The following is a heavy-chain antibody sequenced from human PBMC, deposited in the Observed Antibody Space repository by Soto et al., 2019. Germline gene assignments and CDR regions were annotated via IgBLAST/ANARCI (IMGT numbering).Heavy chain of an antibody. J-gene: IGHJ5*02. CDR1: GYTFTSYY. CDR2: INPSGGST. CDR3: ARGFIAAAGNNWFDP. D-gene: IGHD6-13*01. V-gene: IGHV1-46*01. Sequence: QVQLVQSGAEVKKPGASVKVSCKASGYTFTSYYIHWVRQAPGQGLEWMGIINPSGGSTSYAQKFQGRVTMTRDTSTSTLSMELSSLRSEDTAVFYGARGFIAAAGNNWFDPWGQGTLGTVSS.